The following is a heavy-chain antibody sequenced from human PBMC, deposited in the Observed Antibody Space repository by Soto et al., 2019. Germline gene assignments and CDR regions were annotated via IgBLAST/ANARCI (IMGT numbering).Heavy chain of an antibody. Sequence: GASVKVSCKASGYTFTGYYMHWVRQAPGQGLEWMGWINPNSGGTNYAQKFQGWVTMTRDTSISTAYMELSRLRSDDTAVYYCARVPIDFWSGYYPYYYGMDVWGQGTTVTVSS. J-gene: IGHJ6*02. CDR2: INPNSGGT. CDR3: ARVPIDFWSGYYPYYYGMDV. CDR1: GYTFTGYY. V-gene: IGHV1-2*04. D-gene: IGHD3-3*01.